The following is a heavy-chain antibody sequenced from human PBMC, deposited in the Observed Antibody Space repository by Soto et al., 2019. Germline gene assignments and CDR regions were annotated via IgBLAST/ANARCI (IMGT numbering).Heavy chain of an antibody. CDR3: ARDYGDYFLFTLHS. CDR1: GYTFTSYG. V-gene: IGHV1-18*01. D-gene: IGHD4-17*01. J-gene: IGHJ4*02. CDR2: ISANNGNT. Sequence: QVQLVQSGAEVKKPGASVKVSCKASGYTFTSYGISWVRQAPGQGLEWMGWISANNGNTNYAQKLXGXVXXTTDTSTSTAYLELRSLRPDDTAVDYCARDYGDYFLFTLHSWGQGTLVTASS.